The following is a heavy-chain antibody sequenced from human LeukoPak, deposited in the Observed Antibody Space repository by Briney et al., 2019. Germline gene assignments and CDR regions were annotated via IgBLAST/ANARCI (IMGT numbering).Heavy chain of an antibody. CDR1: GFTVSSNY. CDR3: ARGKTSGDIIEDAFDI. CDR2: LYSGGGA. V-gene: IGHV3-66*01. J-gene: IGHJ3*02. Sequence: GGSLRLSCAASGFTVSSNYMSWVRQAPGKGLEWISVLYSGGGAYYADSVKDRFTISRDYSQNTLLLQMDNVRAEDTALYYCARGKTSGDIIEDAFDIWGQGTMVAVSS. D-gene: IGHD3-10*01.